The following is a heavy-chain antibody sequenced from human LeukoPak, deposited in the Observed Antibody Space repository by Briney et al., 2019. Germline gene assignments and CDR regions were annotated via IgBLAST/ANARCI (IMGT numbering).Heavy chain of an antibody. CDR1: GFTFSDYY. J-gene: IGHJ4*02. CDR2: ISRSGSTI. V-gene: IGHV3-11*04. D-gene: IGHD5-24*01. CDR3: ARDGYNSHFDY. Sequence: GGSLRLSCAASGFTFSDYYMSWIRQAPGKGLEWVSYISRSGSTIYYAGSVKGRFTISRDNAKNSLYLQMNSLRAEDTAVYYCARDGYNSHFDYWGQGTLVTVSS.